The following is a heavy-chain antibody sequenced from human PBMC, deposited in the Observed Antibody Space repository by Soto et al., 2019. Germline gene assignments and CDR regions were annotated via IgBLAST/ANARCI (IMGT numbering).Heavy chain of an antibody. CDR3: ARDLLAGDAFDI. CDR1: GFTFSSYS. CDR2: ISSSSSYI. J-gene: IGHJ3*02. Sequence: EVQLVESGGGLVKPGGSLRLSCAASGFTFSSYSMNWVRQAPGKGLEWVSSISSSSSYIYYADSVKGRFTISRDNAKNSLYLQMTSLRAEDTAVYYCARDLLAGDAFDIWVQGTMVTVSS. D-gene: IGHD2-15*01. V-gene: IGHV3-21*01.